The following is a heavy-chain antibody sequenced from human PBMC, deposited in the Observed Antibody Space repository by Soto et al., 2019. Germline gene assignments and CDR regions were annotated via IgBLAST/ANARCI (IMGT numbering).Heavy chain of an antibody. CDR2: TYYRSKWYN. J-gene: IGHJ6*02. CDR3: AARINIAVAGNEGYYYGMDV. V-gene: IGHV6-1*01. D-gene: IGHD6-19*01. CDR1: GDSVSSNSAA. Sequence: SQTLSLTCAISGDSVSSNSAAWNWIRQSPSRGLEWLGRTYYRSKWYNDYAVSVKSRITINPDTSKNQFSLQLNSVTPEDTAVYYCAARINIAVAGNEGYYYGMDVWGQGTTVTVSS.